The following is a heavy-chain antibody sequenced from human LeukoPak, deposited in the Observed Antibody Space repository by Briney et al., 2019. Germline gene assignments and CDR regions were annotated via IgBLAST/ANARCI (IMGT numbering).Heavy chain of an antibody. CDR3: ARGGVDHYGSGTYYLMYYFDH. V-gene: IGHV3-23*01. D-gene: IGHD3-10*01. Sequence: GGSLRLSCAASGFTFNTYGMSWVRQAPGKGLEWVSGISGSGGATYYADSAKGRFTVSRDDPHNTLYLQMNSVRAEDTAVYFCARGGVDHYGSGTYYLMYYFDHWGQGALVTVSS. J-gene: IGHJ4*02. CDR2: ISGSGGAT. CDR1: GFTFNTYG.